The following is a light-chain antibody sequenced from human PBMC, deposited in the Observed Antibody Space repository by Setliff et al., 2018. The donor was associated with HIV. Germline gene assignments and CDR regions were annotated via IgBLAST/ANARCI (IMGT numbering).Light chain of an antibody. J-gene: IGLJ3*02. CDR1: NIGGRR. V-gene: IGLV3-21*03. Sequence: SYDLTQPPSVSVVPGKTASITCEGDNIGGRRVHWHQQKPGQAPVLVVHDDKNRPSGIPDRFFGFNSGCTATLTISSVEAGAEADYYCQVLDRSTDRRWVFGGGTKVTVL. CDR3: QVLDRSTDRRWV. CDR2: DDK.